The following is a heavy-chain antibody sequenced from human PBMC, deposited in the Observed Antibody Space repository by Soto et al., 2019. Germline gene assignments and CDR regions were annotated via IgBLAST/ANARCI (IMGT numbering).Heavy chain of an antibody. Sequence: GASVKVSCKASGYTFTSYAMHWVRQAPGQRLEWMGWINAGNGNTKYSQKFQGRVTITRDTSASTAYMELSSLRSEDTAVYYCANTPPPLQYSGYDSIYYYYGMDVWGQGTTVTVSS. J-gene: IGHJ6*02. CDR2: INAGNGNT. CDR1: GYTFTSYA. D-gene: IGHD5-12*01. CDR3: ANTPPPLQYSGYDSIYYYYGMDV. V-gene: IGHV1-3*01.